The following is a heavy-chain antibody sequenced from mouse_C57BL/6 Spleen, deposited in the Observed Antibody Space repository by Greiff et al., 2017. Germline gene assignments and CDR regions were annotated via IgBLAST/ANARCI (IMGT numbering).Heavy chain of an antibody. CDR3: ARKLGFYYAMDY. Sequence: VKVVESGPGLVQPSQSLSITCTVSGFSLTSYGVHWVRQSPGKGLEWLGVIWSGGSTDYNAAFISRLSISKDNSKSQVFFKMNSLQADDTAIYYCARKLGFYYAMDYWGQGTSVTVSS. V-gene: IGHV2-2*01. J-gene: IGHJ4*01. D-gene: IGHD4-1*01. CDR1: GFSLTSYG. CDR2: IWSGGST.